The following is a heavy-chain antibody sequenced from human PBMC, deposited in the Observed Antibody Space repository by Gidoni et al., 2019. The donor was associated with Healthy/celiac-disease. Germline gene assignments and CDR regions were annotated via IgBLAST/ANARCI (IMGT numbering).Heavy chain of an antibody. CDR3: ARDSFPAAHDY. V-gene: IGHV3-30*04. CDR2: ISYDGSNK. J-gene: IGHJ4*02. CDR1: GFTFSSYA. D-gene: IGHD2-2*01. Sequence: QVQLVESGGGVVQPGRSLRLSCAASGFTFSSYAMHRVRQAPGKGLEWVAVISYDGSNKYYADSVKGRFTISRDNSKNTLYLQMNSLRAEDTAVYYCARDSFPAAHDYWGQGTLVTVSS.